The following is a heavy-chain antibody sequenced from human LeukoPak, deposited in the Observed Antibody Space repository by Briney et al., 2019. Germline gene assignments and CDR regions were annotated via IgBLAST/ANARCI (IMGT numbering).Heavy chain of an antibody. Sequence: ASVKVSCKASGYTFTSYYMHWVRQAPGQGLEWMGWINPNSGGTNYAQKFQGWVTMTRDTSISTAYMELSRLRSDDTAVYYCARDGWSSSSALDYWGQGTLVTVSS. CDR2: INPNSGGT. J-gene: IGHJ4*02. CDR3: ARDGWSSSSALDY. V-gene: IGHV1-2*04. CDR1: GYTFTSYY. D-gene: IGHD6-6*01.